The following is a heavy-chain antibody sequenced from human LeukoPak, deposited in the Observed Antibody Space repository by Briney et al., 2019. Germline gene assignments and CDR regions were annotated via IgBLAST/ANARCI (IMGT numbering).Heavy chain of an antibody. CDR2: IYRDGTST. J-gene: IGHJ4*02. V-gene: IGHV3-74*03. CDR3: ARDSSPSQYGDPAFDY. D-gene: IGHD4-17*01. CDR1: GFTFGTYW. Sequence: GFLRLFWGGAGFTFGTYWDHRVPLAPREGLVWVSLIYRDGTSTTYADSVKGRFTISRDNAKNTLYLEMNSLRDEDTAVYYCARDSSPSQYGDPAFDYWGQGILVTVSS.